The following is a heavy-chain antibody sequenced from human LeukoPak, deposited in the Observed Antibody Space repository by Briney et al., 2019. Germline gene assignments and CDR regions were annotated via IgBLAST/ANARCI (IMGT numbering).Heavy chain of an antibody. D-gene: IGHD6-19*01. V-gene: IGHV3-23*01. J-gene: IGHJ4*02. CDR1: GFTFSSYA. Sequence: PGGSLRLSCAASGFTFSSYAMSWVRQAPGKGLEWVSAISGSGGSTYYADSVKGRFTISRDNSKNTLYLQMNSLRTEDTAVYYCAGGAVASYNYDYWGQGTLVTVSS. CDR2: ISGSGGST. CDR3: AGGAVASYNYDY.